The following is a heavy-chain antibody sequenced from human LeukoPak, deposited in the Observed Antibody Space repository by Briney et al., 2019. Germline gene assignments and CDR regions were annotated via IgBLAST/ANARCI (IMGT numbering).Heavy chain of an antibody. V-gene: IGHV1-2*06. CDR2: INPNSGGT. D-gene: IGHD2-2*01. CDR1: GYTFTGYY. CDR3: ARGPGYCSSTSCYALHMDV. J-gene: IGHJ6*03. Sequence: ASVKVSCKASGYTFTGYYMHWVRQAPGQGLEWMGRINPNSGGTNYAQKFQGRVTMTRDTSISTAYMELSRLRSDDTAVYYCARGPGYCSSTSCYALHMDVWGKGTTVTVSS.